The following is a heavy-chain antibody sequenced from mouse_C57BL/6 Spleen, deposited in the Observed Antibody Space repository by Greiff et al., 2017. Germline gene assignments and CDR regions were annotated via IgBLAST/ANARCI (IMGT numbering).Heavy chain of an antibody. D-gene: IGHD1-1*01. CDR2: IDPSDSYT. CDR1: GYTFTSYW. Sequence: QVQLQQPGAELVRPGTSVKLSCKASGYTFTSYWMHWVQQRPGQGLEWIGVIDPSDSYTNYNQKFKGKATLTVDTSSSTAYMQLSSLTSEDSAVYYCARGRITSFDYWGQGTTLTVSS. CDR3: ARGRITSFDY. V-gene: IGHV1-59*01. J-gene: IGHJ2*01.